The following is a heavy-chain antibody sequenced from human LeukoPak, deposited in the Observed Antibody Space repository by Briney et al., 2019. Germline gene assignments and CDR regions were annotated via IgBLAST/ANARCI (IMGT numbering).Heavy chain of an antibody. Sequence: GGSLRLSCAASGFTVSSNYLSWVRQAPGKGLEWVSVIFSDDRTYFADSVKDRFTISRDNSKNTLYLQMNSLRAEDTAVYYCARVPLQYSSSWYFDYWGQGTLVTVSS. CDR2: IFSDDRT. D-gene: IGHD6-13*01. CDR1: GFTVSSNY. V-gene: IGHV3-66*02. J-gene: IGHJ4*02. CDR3: ARVPLQYSSSWYFDY.